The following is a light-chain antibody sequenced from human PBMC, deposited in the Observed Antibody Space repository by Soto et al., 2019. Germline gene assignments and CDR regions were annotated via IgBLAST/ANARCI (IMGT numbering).Light chain of an antibody. J-gene: IGKJ2*01. CDR3: QQYYSTPPYT. CDR2: WAS. Sequence: DIVMTQSPDSLAVSLGERATINCKSSQSVLYSSNNKNYLAWYQQKPGQPPKMLIYWASTRECGVPDRFSGSGSGTDFTLPISSLQAEDVAVYYCQQYYSTPPYTFGQGTKLEIK. V-gene: IGKV4-1*01. CDR1: QSVLYSSNNKNY.